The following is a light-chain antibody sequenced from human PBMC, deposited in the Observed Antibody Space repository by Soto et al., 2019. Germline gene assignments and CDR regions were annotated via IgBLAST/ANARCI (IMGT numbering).Light chain of an antibody. CDR1: QSISSY. J-gene: IGKJ1*01. Sequence: DIQMTQSPSSLSASVGDRVTITCRASQSISSYLNWYQQKPGKAPKLLIYAASSLQSGVPSGFSGSGSGTDFSLTIRSLQPEDFATYYCQQSYSTPRTFGQGTKVQIK. CDR2: AAS. CDR3: QQSYSTPRT. V-gene: IGKV1-39*01.